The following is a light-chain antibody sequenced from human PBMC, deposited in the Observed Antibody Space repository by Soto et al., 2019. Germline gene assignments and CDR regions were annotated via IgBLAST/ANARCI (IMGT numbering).Light chain of an antibody. CDR1: SSDVGKYDR. Sequence: QSALTQPPSVSGSPGQSVTISCTGTSSDVGKYDRVSWYQQPPGTAPKLIIYEVTNRPSGVPARFSGSKSGNTASLTISGLQAEDEADYYCSSYTSTSRYVFGAGTQLTV. J-gene: IGLJ7*01. CDR3: SSYTSTSRYV. V-gene: IGLV2-18*02. CDR2: EVT.